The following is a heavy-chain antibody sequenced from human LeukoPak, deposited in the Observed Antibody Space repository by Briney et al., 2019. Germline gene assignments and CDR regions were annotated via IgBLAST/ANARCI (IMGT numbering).Heavy chain of an antibody. J-gene: IGHJ6*02. CDR1: GFTFSSYA. V-gene: IGHV3-23*01. CDR3: GRYYVMDV. CDR2: ISDSGGST. Sequence: GGSLRLSCGASGFTFSSYAMSWVRQAPGKGLDWVSTISDSGGSTYYADSVKGRFTISRDNSKSTLYLQMNSLRAEDTAVYYCGRYYVMDVWGQGTSVTVSS.